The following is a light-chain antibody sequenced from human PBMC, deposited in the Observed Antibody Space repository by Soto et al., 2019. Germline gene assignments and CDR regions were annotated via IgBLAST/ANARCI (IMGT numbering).Light chain of an antibody. Sequence: DIQMTQSPSSLSASVVDRVTITFRASQGISTYLNWYQRKPGKAPKLLIYAASSLQSGVPSRFSGSGSETDFTLTISSLQPEDFATYSCQQSYSTTWTFGQGTKVDIK. J-gene: IGKJ1*01. CDR1: QGISTY. V-gene: IGKV1-39*01. CDR3: QQSYSTTWT. CDR2: AAS.